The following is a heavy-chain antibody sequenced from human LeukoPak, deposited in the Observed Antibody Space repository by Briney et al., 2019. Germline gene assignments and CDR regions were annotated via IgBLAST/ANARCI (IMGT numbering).Heavy chain of an antibody. CDR1: GGSISSHY. J-gene: IGHJ2*01. Sequence: SETLSLTCTVSGGSISSHYWSWIRQPPVKGLEWIGYIYYSGSTNYNPSLKSRVTISVDTSKNQFSLKLSSVTAADTAVYYCARLTMVRGVIYGTDWYFDLWGRGTLVTVSS. D-gene: IGHD3-10*01. V-gene: IGHV4-59*08. CDR2: IYYSGST. CDR3: ARLTMVRGVIYGTDWYFDL.